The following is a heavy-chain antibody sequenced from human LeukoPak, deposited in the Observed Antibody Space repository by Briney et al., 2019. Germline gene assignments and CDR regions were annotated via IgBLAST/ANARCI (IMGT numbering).Heavy chain of an antibody. D-gene: IGHD6-13*01. J-gene: IGHJ5*02. CDR3: VRAKRSAAGVWLFDP. CDR1: GGSISSNY. Sequence: PSETLSLTCTVSGGSISSNYWNWIRQPAGKGLEWIGRIYNTGSTNYNPSLESRVTMSVGTSKNQFSLKLSSVTAADTAVYYCVRAKRSAAGVWLFDPWGQGTLITVSS. CDR2: IYNTGST. V-gene: IGHV4-4*07.